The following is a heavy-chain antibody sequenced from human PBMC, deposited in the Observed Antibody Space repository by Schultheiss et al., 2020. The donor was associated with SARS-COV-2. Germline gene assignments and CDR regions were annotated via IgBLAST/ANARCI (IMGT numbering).Heavy chain of an antibody. CDR2: INPNSGGT. CDR1: GGTFSSYA. Sequence: ASVKVSCKASGGTFSSYAISWVRQAPGQGLEWMGWINPNSGGTNYAQKFQGRVTMTRDTSISTAYMELSRLRSDDTAVYYCASDSVYYYYGMDVWGQGTTVTVSS. CDR3: ASDSVYYYYGMDV. V-gene: IGHV1-2*02. J-gene: IGHJ6*02.